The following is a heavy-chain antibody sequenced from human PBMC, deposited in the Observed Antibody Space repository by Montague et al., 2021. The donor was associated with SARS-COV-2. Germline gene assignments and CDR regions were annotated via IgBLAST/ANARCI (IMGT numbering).Heavy chain of an antibody. CDR2: IHYSGST. J-gene: IGHJ5*02. CDR3: ARDGDSSSWYWFDP. Sequence: SETLSLTCSVSSGSIISSGYYWSWIRQPPGKGLEWIGYIHYSGSTNYNPSLKSRVTISVDTSKNQFSLKLRSVTAADTAVYYCARDGDSSSWYWFDPWGQGTLVTVSS. CDR1: SGSIISSGYY. V-gene: IGHV4-61*08. D-gene: IGHD6-13*01.